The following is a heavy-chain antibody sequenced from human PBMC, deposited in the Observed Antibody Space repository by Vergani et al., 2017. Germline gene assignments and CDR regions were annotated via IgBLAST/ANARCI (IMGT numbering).Heavy chain of an antibody. Sequence: QLQLQESGPGLVKPSATLSLTCSVSGASIRSSNYYWGWIRPPPGKGLEWIASIYYSGSTYYNPSLTSRVTISVDTSKNQLSLKLSSVTAADTAVYFCARHSTVEWLVKLGWIDPWGQGILVTVSS. D-gene: IGHD6-19*01. CDR1: GASIRSSNYY. CDR3: ARHSTVEWLVKLGWIDP. J-gene: IGHJ5*02. V-gene: IGHV4-39*01. CDR2: IYYSGST.